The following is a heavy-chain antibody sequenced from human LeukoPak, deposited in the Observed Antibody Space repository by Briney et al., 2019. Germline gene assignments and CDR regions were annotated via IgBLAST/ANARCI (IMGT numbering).Heavy chain of an antibody. CDR2: ISGTGYNT. D-gene: IGHD3-10*01. J-gene: IGHJ4*02. CDR3: AKHVSGSLFYFDY. Sequence: PGGSLRLSCAASGFTFRNCAMSWVRQAPGKGLEWVSGISGTGYNTYYADSVKGRFTTSRDNSKNTLYLQMNSLGAEDTAVYYCAKHVSGSLFYFDYWGQRTLVTVSS. CDR1: GFTFRNCA. V-gene: IGHV3-23*01.